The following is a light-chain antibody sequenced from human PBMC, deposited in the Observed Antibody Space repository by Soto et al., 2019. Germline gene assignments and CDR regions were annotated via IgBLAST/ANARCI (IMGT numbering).Light chain of an antibody. V-gene: IGLV3-21*02. CDR2: DDS. Sequence: SYELTQPPSVSVAPGQTATITCAGTSIGGKSVHWYQQIPAHAPVLVVYDDSDRPSGIPERFSGSNSANTATLTISRVDAGDEADYYCQVWDDTSDRPVFGGGTKLTVL. J-gene: IGLJ3*02. CDR3: QVWDDTSDRPV. CDR1: SIGGKS.